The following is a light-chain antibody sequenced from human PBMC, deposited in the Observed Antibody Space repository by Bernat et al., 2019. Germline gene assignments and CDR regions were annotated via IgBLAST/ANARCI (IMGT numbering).Light chain of an antibody. CDR3: QQYNSYLLT. CDR1: QSSSSW. CDR2: KAS. V-gene: IGKV1-5*03. J-gene: IGKJ4*01. Sequence: DIQVTQSPSTLAASVGDRGTITRRASQSSSSWLSWYQQKPGKAPKLLIYKASSLESGVPSRFSGSGSGTEFTLTLSSLQPDEFATYYCQQYNSYLLTFGGGTKVEIK.